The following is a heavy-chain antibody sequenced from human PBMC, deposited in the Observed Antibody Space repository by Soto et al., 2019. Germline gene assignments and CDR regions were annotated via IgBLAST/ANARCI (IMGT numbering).Heavy chain of an antibody. Sequence: GGSLRLSCAASGFTFSSYAMSWVRQAPGKGLEWVSAIIGSGGSTYYADSVKGRFTISRDNSKNTLYLQMNSLRAEDTAIYYFVMCSSTTWRLFDYWGQGTLVTVSS. D-gene: IGHD2-2*01. V-gene: IGHV3-23*01. CDR1: GFTFSSYA. CDR2: IIGSGGST. J-gene: IGHJ4*02. CDR3: VMCSSTTWRLFDY.